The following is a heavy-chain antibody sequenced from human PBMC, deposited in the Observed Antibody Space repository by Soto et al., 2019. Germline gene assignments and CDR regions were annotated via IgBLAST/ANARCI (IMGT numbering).Heavy chain of an antibody. Sequence: QVQLVESGGGVVQPGRSLRLSCAASGFTFSSYGMHWVRQAPGKGLEWVAVISYDGSNKYYADSVKGRFTISRDNSKNTLYLHMNSLRAEDTAVYYCAKDLITLVRGVINLGMDVWGQGTTVTVSS. D-gene: IGHD3-10*01. CDR3: AKDLITLVRGVINLGMDV. CDR1: GFTFSSYG. CDR2: ISYDGSNK. V-gene: IGHV3-30*18. J-gene: IGHJ6*02.